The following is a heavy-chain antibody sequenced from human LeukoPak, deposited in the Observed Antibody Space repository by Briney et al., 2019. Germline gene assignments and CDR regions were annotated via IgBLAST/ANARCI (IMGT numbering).Heavy chain of an antibody. CDR2: ISYDASNK. Sequence: GGSVRLCCAASGFTFSSYAMHWVRQAPGKGLEWVAVISYDASNKYYADSVKGRFTISRDNSKNTLYLQMNSLRAEDTAVYYCARVVVVPAAIKDYYYYMDVWGKGTTVTVSS. CDR1: GFTFSSYA. CDR3: ARVVVVPAAIKDYYYYMDV. D-gene: IGHD2-2*02. J-gene: IGHJ6*03. V-gene: IGHV3-30-3*01.